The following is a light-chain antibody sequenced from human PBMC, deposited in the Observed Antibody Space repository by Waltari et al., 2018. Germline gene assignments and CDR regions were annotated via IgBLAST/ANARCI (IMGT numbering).Light chain of an antibody. CDR3: QQRTNWIT. J-gene: IGKJ5*01. CDR2: GAS. Sequence: EIVLTQSPATLSLSPGEGATLSCRASQSVSSYLAWYQHKPGQAPRLLIYGASNRATGIPARFSGSGSGTDFTLTISSLEPEDFAVYYCQQRTNWITFGQGTRLEIK. V-gene: IGKV3-11*01. CDR1: QSVSSY.